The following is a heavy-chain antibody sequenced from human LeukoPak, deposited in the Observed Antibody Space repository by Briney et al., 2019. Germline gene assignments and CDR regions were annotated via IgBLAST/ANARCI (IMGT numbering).Heavy chain of an antibody. CDR3: AKDPTDFDSSGQTYFDY. CDR1: GFTFSSCA. D-gene: IGHD3-22*01. V-gene: IGHV3-23*01. J-gene: IGHJ4*02. Sequence: GGSLRLSCAASGFTFSSCAMNWVRQAPGKGLEWVSGISGSGGITHYADSVRGRFTISRDNSKKTLYLQMNSLRAEDTAVYYCAKDPTDFDSSGQTYFDYWGQGSLVTVSS. CDR2: ISGSGGIT.